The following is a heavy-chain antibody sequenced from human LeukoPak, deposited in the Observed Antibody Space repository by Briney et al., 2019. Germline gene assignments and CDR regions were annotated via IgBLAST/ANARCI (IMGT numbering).Heavy chain of an antibody. CDR3: ARDPPRIVVVVAATNYYGMDV. CDR2: ISAYNGNT. J-gene: IGHJ6*02. V-gene: IGHV1-18*01. D-gene: IGHD2-15*01. CDR1: GYTFTSHA. Sequence: ASVKVSCKASGYTFTSHAISWVRQAPGQGLEWMGWISAYNGNTNYAQKLQGRVTMTTDTSTSTAYMELRSLRSDDTAVYYCARDPPRIVVVVAATNYYGMDVWGQGTTVTVSS.